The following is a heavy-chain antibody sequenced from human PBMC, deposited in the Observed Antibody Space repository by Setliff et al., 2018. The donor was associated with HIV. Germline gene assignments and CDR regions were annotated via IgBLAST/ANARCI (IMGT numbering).Heavy chain of an antibody. Sequence: ASVKVSCKVSGGSFSSYAISWVRQAPGQGLEWMGGIIPIFGTANYAQKFQGRVTITTDESTSTAYMELSSLRSEDTAVYYCAREDYYDSYWGQGTLVTVSS. D-gene: IGHD3-22*01. CDR3: AREDYYDSY. V-gene: IGHV1-69*05. J-gene: IGHJ4*02. CDR2: IIPIFGTA. CDR1: GGSFSSYA.